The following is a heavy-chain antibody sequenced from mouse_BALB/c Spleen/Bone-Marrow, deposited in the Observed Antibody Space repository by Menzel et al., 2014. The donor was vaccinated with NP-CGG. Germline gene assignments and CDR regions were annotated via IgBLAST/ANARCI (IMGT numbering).Heavy chain of an antibody. CDR2: ISSGGSYT. Sequence: DVKLVESGGGLVKPGGSLKLSCAASGFTSSSYTMSWVRQTPEKRLEWVATISSGGSYTYYPDSVKGRFTISRDNAKNTLYLQMSSLKSEDTAMYYCTRDGKGNYDYAMDYWGQGTSVTVSS. CDR1: GFTSSSYT. J-gene: IGHJ4*01. V-gene: IGHV5-6-4*01. D-gene: IGHD2-1*01. CDR3: TRDGKGNYDYAMDY.